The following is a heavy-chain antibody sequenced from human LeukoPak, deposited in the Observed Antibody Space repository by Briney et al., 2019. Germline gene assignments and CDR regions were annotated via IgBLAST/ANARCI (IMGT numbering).Heavy chain of an antibody. CDR1: GYTFTNYY. V-gene: IGHV1-46*01. D-gene: IGHD3-10*01. Sequence: ASVKISCKASGYTFTNYYMHWVRQAPGQGLEWLGLITPSGGSTWYAQKFQGRVTMTEDTSTDTAYMELSSLRSEDTAVYYCATDAIMVRGVITDYWGQGTLVTVSS. J-gene: IGHJ4*02. CDR3: ATDAIMVRGVITDY. CDR2: ITPSGGST.